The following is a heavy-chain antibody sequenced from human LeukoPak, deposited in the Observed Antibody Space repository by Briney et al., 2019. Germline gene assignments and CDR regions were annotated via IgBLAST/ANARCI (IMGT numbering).Heavy chain of an antibody. V-gene: IGHV4-59*01. CDR1: GGSISSYY. D-gene: IGHD5-12*01. CDR2: IYYSGST. J-gene: IGHJ4*02. Sequence: SETLSLTCTVSGGSISSYYWSWIRQPPGKGLEWIGYIYYSGSTNYNPSLKSRVTISVDTSKNQFSLKLSSVTAADTAVYYCASLPTTTIHRGIFDYWGQGTLVTVSS. CDR3: ASLPTTTIHRGIFDY.